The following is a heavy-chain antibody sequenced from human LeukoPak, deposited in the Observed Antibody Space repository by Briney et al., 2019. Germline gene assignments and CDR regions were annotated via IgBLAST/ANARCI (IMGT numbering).Heavy chain of an antibody. CDR2: IYPGDSDT. Sequence: GESLKISCKGSGYSFTSYWIGWVRQMPGKDLEWMRIIYPGDSDTRYSPSFQGQVTISADKSISTAYLQWSSLKASDTAMYYCARHRASVAGSLDPWGQGTLVTVSS. CDR3: ARHRASVAGSLDP. J-gene: IGHJ5*02. V-gene: IGHV5-51*01. CDR1: GYSFTSYW. D-gene: IGHD6-19*01.